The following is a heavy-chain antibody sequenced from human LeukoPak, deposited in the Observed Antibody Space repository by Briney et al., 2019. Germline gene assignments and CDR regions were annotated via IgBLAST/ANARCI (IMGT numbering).Heavy chain of an antibody. D-gene: IGHD3-22*01. CDR3: ARALDSSGYYVVY. J-gene: IGHJ4*02. CDR1: GYTFTGYS. CDR2: ISPNSGDT. Sequence: ASVKVSCKASGYTFTGYSIHWVRQAPGQGLERMGRISPNSGDTNYAPKFQGEVTMTRDTSISTAFMEVSRLRSDDTAVYYCARALDSSGYYVVYWGQGTLVTVSS. V-gene: IGHV1-2*06.